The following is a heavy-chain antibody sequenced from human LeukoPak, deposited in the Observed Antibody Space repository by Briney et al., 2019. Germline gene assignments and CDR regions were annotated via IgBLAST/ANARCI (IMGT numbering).Heavy chain of an antibody. Sequence: GGSLRLSCAASGFTFDDYAMHWVRQAPEKGLEWVSGISWNSGSIGYADSVKGRFTISRDNAKNSLYLQMNSLRAEDTALYYCAKDIRRWLQSSYFDYWGQGTLVTVSS. CDR1: GFTFDDYA. CDR3: AKDIRRWLQSSYFDY. J-gene: IGHJ4*02. CDR2: ISWNSGSI. V-gene: IGHV3-9*01. D-gene: IGHD5-24*01.